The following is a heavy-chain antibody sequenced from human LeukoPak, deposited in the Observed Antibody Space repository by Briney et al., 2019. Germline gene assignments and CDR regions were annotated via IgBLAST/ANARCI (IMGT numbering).Heavy chain of an antibody. J-gene: IGHJ4*02. D-gene: IGHD1-26*01. CDR2: ISGSGSST. Sequence: PGGSLRLSCAASGFTFRSYAMNWVRQAPGKGLEWVSAISGSGSSTYYADSVKGRVTISRDNSKNTLYLHVNSLRVEDTAVYYCAKDRLGAMMYFDFWGQGTLVTVSS. V-gene: IGHV3-23*01. CDR3: AKDRLGAMMYFDF. CDR1: GFTFRSYA.